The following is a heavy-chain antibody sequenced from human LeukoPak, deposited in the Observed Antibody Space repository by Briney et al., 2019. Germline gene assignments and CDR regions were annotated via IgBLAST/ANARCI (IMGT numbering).Heavy chain of an antibody. D-gene: IGHD3-10*01. Sequence: SETLSLTCTVSGGSISSGDYYWSWIRQPPGKGLEWIGYIYYSGSTYYNPSLKSRVTISVDTSENQFSLKLSSVTAADTAVYYCAGRFKRGGFAELLYFDDWGLGTLVTVSS. CDR2: IYYSGST. CDR1: GGSISSGDYY. CDR3: AGRFKRGGFAELLYFDD. V-gene: IGHV4-30-4*01. J-gene: IGHJ4*02.